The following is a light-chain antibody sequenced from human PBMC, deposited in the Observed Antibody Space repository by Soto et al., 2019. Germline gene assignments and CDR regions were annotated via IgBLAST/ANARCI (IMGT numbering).Light chain of an antibody. CDR3: QQRNIWPPVT. CDR2: GAF. Sequence: ILLTQSPATLSLSPGERSTLSCRASPSVTNYLAWYQQKPGQAPRLLIYGAFNRATGIPARFSGSGSGTDFTLTISSLEPEDFAVYYCQQRNIWPPVTFGQGTRLEIK. V-gene: IGKV3-11*01. CDR1: PSVTNY. J-gene: IGKJ5*01.